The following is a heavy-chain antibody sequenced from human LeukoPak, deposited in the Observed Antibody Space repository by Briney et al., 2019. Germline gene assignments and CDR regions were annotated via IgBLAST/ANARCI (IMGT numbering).Heavy chain of an antibody. D-gene: IGHD1-26*01. CDR1: GGSISSGDYY. V-gene: IGHV4-30-4*08. CDR3: ARGKSGSYAWDCFDY. Sequence: SQTLSLTCTVSGGSISSGDYYWRWIRQPPGKGLEWIGYIYYSGSTYYNPSLKSRVTISVDTSKNQFSLKLSSVTAADTAVYYCARGKSGSYAWDCFDYWGQGTLVTVSS. CDR2: IYYSGST. J-gene: IGHJ4*02.